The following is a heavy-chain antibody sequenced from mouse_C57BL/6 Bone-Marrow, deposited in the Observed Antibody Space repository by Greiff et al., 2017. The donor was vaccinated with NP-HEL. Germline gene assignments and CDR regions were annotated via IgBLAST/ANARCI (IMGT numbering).Heavy chain of an antibody. CDR1: GFTFTDYY. D-gene: IGHD1-1*02. J-gene: IGHJ3*01. V-gene: IGHV7-3*01. Sequence: EVMLVESGGGLVQPGGSLSLSCAASGFTFTDYYMSWVRQPPGKALEWLGFIRNKANGYTTEYSASVKGRFTISRDNSQSILYLQMNALSAEDRATYYCAGGNYAWFAYWGQGTLVTVSA. CDR2: IRNKANGYTT. CDR3: AGGNYAWFAY.